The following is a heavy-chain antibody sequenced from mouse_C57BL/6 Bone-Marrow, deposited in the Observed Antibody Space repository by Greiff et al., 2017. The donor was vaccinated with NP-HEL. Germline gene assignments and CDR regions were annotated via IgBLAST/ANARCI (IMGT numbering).Heavy chain of an antibody. J-gene: IGHJ4*01. V-gene: IGHV1-55*01. CDR2: IYPGSGST. Sequence: QVQLQQPGAELVKPGASVKMSCKASGYTFTSYWITWVKQRPGQGLEWIGDIYPGSGSTNYNEKFKSKATLTVDTSSSTAYMQLSSLTSEDSAVYYCARGDGNEEYYYAMDYWGQGTSVTVSS. CDR1: GYTFTSYW. D-gene: IGHD2-1*01. CDR3: ARGDGNEEYYYAMDY.